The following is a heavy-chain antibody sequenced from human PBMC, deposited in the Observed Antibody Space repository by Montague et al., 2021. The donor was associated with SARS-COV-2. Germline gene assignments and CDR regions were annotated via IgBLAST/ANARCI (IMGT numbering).Heavy chain of an antibody. D-gene: IGHD4-23*01. V-gene: IGHV4-59*01. Sequence: SETLSLTCTVSGGSITGYYWSWRRLSPGKGLELIAYIYDGGAVNYNPSLGSRVTISTDTSKNQLSLKVNSVTAAATAVYYCLRDHPYGGARGAYDIWGQGTVVTVSS. CDR2: IYDGGAV. CDR3: LRDHPYGGARGAYDI. CDR1: GGSITGYY. J-gene: IGHJ3*02.